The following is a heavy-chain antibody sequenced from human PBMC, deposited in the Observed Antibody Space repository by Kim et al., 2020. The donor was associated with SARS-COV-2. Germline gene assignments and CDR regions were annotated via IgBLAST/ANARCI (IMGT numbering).Heavy chain of an antibody. CDR3: AKGMVRGVIFYYYYYGMDV. J-gene: IGHJ6*02. Sequence: GGSLRLSCAASGFTFSSYAMSWVRQAPGKGLEWVSAISGSGGSTYYADSVKVRFTISRDNSKNTLYLQMNSLRAEDTAVYYCAKGMVRGVIFYYYYYGMDVWGQGTTVTVSS. CDR2: ISGSGGST. V-gene: IGHV3-23*01. D-gene: IGHD3-10*01. CDR1: GFTFSSYA.